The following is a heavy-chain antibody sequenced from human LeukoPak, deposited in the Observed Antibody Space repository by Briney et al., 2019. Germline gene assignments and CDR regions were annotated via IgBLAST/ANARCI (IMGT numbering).Heavy chain of an antibody. V-gene: IGHV4-31*03. CDR3: ARERVGLVVTAIRYFDL. CDR2: IYYSGST. CDR1: GGAISSGGYY. Sequence: SETLSLTCTVSGGAISSGGYYWSWIRQHPGKDLEWIGYIYYSGSTYYNPSLKSRVTISVDTSKNQFSLKLSSVTAADTAVHYCARERVGLVVTAIRYFDLWGRGTLVTVSS. J-gene: IGHJ2*01. D-gene: IGHD2-21*02.